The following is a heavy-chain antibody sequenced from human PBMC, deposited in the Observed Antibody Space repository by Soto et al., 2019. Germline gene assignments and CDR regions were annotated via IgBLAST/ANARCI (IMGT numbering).Heavy chain of an antibody. V-gene: IGHV1-2*02. D-gene: IGHD3-3*01. Sequence: QLHLVQSGAVVKKPGASVTVSCSASGYPVTAYYMHWVRQAPGRGLEWMGGINPATGAAKYTQTFQGRVTMTRDTPTSTVFMGLSGLTSEGTAVFCCARGGGVGVAGSAAFDMWGQGTLVTVSS. CDR1: GYPVTAYY. J-gene: IGHJ3*02. CDR2: INPATGAA. CDR3: ARGGGVGVAGSAAFDM.